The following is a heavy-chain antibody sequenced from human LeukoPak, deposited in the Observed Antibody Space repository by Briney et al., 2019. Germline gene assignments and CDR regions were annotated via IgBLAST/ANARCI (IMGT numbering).Heavy chain of an antibody. CDR3: ARGRRDVLRFLEWRRPLYGMDV. J-gene: IGHJ6*02. V-gene: IGHV1-8*02. D-gene: IGHD3-3*01. CDR2: MNPNSGNT. Sequence: ASVKVSCKASGYTFTIYDINWVRQAPGQGLEWMGWMNPNSGNTGYAQTLQGRVTMTRNTSISTAYMELSSLRSEDTAVYYCARGRRDVLRFLEWRRPLYGMDVWGQGTTVTVSS. CDR1: GYTFTIYD.